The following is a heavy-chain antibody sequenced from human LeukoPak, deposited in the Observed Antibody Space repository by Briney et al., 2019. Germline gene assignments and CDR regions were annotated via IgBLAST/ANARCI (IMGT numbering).Heavy chain of an antibody. CDR3: AEDRRASCSGGSCYLTD. Sequence: PGRSLRLSCAASGFTFSSYGMHWVRQAPGKGLEWVAVISYDGSNKYYADSVKGRLTISRDNSKNTLYLQMNSLRAEDTAVYYCAEDRRASCSGGSCYLTDWGQGTLVTVSS. J-gene: IGHJ4*02. CDR2: ISYDGSNK. CDR1: GFTFSSYG. V-gene: IGHV3-30*18. D-gene: IGHD2-15*01.